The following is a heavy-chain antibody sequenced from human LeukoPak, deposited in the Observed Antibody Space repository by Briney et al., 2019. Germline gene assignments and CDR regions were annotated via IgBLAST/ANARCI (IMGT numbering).Heavy chain of an antibody. J-gene: IGHJ6*03. CDR2: ISAYNGNT. D-gene: IGHD3-10*01. CDR3: ARDRSIYYYYYMDV. V-gene: IGHV1-18*01. CDR1: GYTFTSYG. Sequence: ASVKVSCKASGYTFTSYGISWVRQAPGQGLEWMGWISAYNGNTNYAQKLQGRVTMTTDTSTSTAYMELRSLRSDDTAVYYCARDRSIYYYYYMDVWGTGTTVTVSS.